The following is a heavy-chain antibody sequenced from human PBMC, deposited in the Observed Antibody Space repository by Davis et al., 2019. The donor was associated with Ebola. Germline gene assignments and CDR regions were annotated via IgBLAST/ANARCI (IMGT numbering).Heavy chain of an antibody. D-gene: IGHD3-10*02. CDR1: GFTFTGYY. CDR2: LNPNNGGT. Sequence: ASVKVSCKASGFTFTGYYIHWVRQAPGQGLAWMGRLNPNNGGTKYAQKFQGRVTMTRDTSISTAYMELSSLRFDDSVVYYCAREKVDVRGRGFDYWGQGTLVTVSS. CDR3: AREKVDVRGRGFDY. J-gene: IGHJ4*02. V-gene: IGHV1-2*05.